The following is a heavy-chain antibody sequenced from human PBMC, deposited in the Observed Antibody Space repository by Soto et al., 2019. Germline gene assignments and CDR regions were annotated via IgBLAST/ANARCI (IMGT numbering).Heavy chain of an antibody. V-gene: IGHV3-9*01. D-gene: IGHD3-10*01. CDR3: AKSSSFEFGSASQER. CDR2: INWNSATV. Sequence: EVQLVESGGGLAQPGRSLRISCVASGFTFDDYAMHWVRLSPGKGLEWVSGINWNSATVGYADSVKGRFTISRDNAKNSLFLQMRSLRPEDTAFYYCAKSSSFEFGSASQERWGEGTMVNVSS. J-gene: IGHJ3*01. CDR1: GFTFDDYA.